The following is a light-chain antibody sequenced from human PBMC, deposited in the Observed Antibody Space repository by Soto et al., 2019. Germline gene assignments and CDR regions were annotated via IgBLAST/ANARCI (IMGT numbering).Light chain of an antibody. Sequence: EVVMTQSPATLSMSTGDIATLSCRASQRISNKLAWYPRKPGQAPRLLIYDASTRATGVSARFSGSVYGTEFTLSISSLQSEDFAIYYCQHSHNWPLTFGQGTNVEI. J-gene: IGKJ1*01. CDR3: QHSHNWPLT. CDR2: DAS. V-gene: IGKV3-15*01. CDR1: QRISNK.